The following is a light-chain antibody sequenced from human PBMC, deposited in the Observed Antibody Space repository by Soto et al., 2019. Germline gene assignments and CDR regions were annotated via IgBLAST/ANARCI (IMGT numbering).Light chain of an antibody. CDR2: AAS. V-gene: IGKV1-39*01. CDR1: QSISSY. CDR3: QQSYSTPPT. Sequence: DIQMTQSPSSLSASVGDRVTITCRASQSISSYLNWYQQKPGKAPKLLIYAASSLQRGAPSRFSGSGSGTDFTLNISRLQPEDFATYYLQQSYSTPPTFGQGTKVDIK. J-gene: IGKJ1*01.